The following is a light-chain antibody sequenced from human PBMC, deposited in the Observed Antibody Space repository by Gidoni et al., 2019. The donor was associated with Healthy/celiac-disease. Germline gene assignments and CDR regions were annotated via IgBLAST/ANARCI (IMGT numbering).Light chain of an antibody. CDR2: DAS. CDR3: QQYDNLLLLT. J-gene: IGKJ4*01. CDR1: QDISNY. Sequence: DIQMTQSPSSLSASVGDRVTITCQASQDISNYLNWYQQKPGKAPKLLIYDASNLETGVPSRFSGSGSGTDFTLTISSLQPEDIATYYCQQYDNLLLLTFXGXTKVXIK. V-gene: IGKV1-33*01.